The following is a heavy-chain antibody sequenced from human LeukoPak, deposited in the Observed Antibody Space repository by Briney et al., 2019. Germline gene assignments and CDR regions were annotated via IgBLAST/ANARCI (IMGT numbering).Heavy chain of an antibody. CDR3: ARTVTTRYYYYYYMDV. CDR1: GFTVSGNY. J-gene: IGHJ6*03. CDR2: IYSGGST. V-gene: IGHV3-66*02. D-gene: IGHD4-11*01. Sequence: GGSLRLSCAASGFTVSGNYMSWVRQAPGKGLEWVSVIYSGGSTYYADSVKGRFTISRDNSKNTLYLQMNSLRAEDTAVYYCARTVTTRYYYYYYMDVWGKGTTVTVSS.